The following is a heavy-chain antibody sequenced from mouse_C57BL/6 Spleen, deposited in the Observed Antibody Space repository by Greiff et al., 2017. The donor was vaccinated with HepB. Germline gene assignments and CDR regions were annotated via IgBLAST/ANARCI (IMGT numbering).Heavy chain of an antibody. CDR1: GYSFTGYY. V-gene: IGHV1-42*01. Sequence: EVKLQESGPELVKPGASVKISCKASGYSFTGYYMNWVKQSPEKSLEWIGEINPSTGGTTYNQKFKAKATLTVDKSSSTAYMQLKSLTSEDSAVYYCARHPGPSKRGCFDYWGQGTTLTVSS. CDR2: INPSTGGT. J-gene: IGHJ2*01. D-gene: IGHD3-3*01. CDR3: ARHPGPSKRGCFDY.